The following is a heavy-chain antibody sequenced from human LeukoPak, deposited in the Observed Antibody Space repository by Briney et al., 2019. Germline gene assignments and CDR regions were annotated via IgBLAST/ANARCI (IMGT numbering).Heavy chain of an antibody. CDR2: ISYDGSKK. Sequence: GGSLRLSCVASGFTFSSYAIDWVRQAPGKGLEGVAHISYDGSKKYYAETVKGRFTISRDNPKHTLYLQMNSLRPEDTAVYYCARNNIFGYASGWPLDYWGQGTLVTVSS. J-gene: IGHJ4*02. D-gene: IGHD6-19*01. V-gene: IGHV3-30-3*01. CDR1: GFTFSSYA. CDR3: ARNNIFGYASGWPLDY.